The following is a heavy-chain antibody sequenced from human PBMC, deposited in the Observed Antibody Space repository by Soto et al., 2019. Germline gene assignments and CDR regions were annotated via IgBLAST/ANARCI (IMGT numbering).Heavy chain of an antibody. J-gene: IGHJ3*02. CDR3: ARAKAVAGRSDAFDI. CDR1: GFTFSDYY. V-gene: IGHV3-11*01. D-gene: IGHD6-19*01. CDR2: ISSSGSTI. Sequence: GGSLRLSCAASGFTFSDYYMSWIRQAPGKGLEWVSYISSSGSTIYYADSVKGRFTISRDNAKNSLYLQMNSLRAEDTAVYYCARAKAVAGRSDAFDIWGQGTMVTVSS.